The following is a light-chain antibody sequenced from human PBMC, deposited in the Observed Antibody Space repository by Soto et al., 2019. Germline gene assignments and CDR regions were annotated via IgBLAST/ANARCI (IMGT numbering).Light chain of an antibody. Sequence: EIVLTQSPGTLSLSPGEIATLSCRASQSVSSSYLAWYQQKPGQAPRLLIYGASSRATGIPDMFRGSGSGTDVTLTISRLEHEDFAVYYCQQYCSSLAYTFGQGTKLEIK. V-gene: IGKV3-20*01. CDR2: GAS. CDR1: QSVSSSY. CDR3: QQYCSSLAYT. J-gene: IGKJ2*01.